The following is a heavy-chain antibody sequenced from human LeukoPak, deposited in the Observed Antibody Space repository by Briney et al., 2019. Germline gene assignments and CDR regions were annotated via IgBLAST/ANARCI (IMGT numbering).Heavy chain of an antibody. V-gene: IGHV3-66*04. CDR2: HYSGSTT. Sequence: SGGSLRLSCAASGFAVSANYMNWVRQAPGKGLEWVSVHYSGSTTYYADSVKGRFTISRDNSKNTLYLQINSRRGEDTAVYYCARLPADYYGMDVWGQGTTVTVSS. J-gene: IGHJ6*02. CDR1: GFAVSANY. CDR3: ARLPADYYGMDV.